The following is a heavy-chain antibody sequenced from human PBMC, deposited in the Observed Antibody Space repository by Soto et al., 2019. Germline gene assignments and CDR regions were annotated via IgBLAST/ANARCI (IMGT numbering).Heavy chain of an antibody. Sequence: SEPLSLTCAVYGGSFSGYYWSWIRQPPGKGLEWIGEINHSGSTNYNPSLKSRVTISVDTSKNQFSLKLSSVTAADTAVSYCARRGGRIAVAGYYYGMDVWGQGTTVTVSS. CDR1: GGSFSGYY. V-gene: IGHV4-34*01. J-gene: IGHJ6*02. CDR3: ARRGGRIAVAGYYYGMDV. D-gene: IGHD6-19*01. CDR2: INHSGST.